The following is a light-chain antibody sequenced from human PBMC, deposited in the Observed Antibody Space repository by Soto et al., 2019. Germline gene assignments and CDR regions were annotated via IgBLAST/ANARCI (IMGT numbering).Light chain of an antibody. Sequence: EIVLTQSPATLSLSPGERATLPCRASQSVSSYLALYLQTPGQAPRLLIYDSSHRATGIPARFSGSGSGTDYTRTSTSLEPEDFAVYYCQQRSNWPPVTFGGGTKVEIK. V-gene: IGKV3-11*01. J-gene: IGKJ4*01. CDR3: QQRSNWPPVT. CDR2: DSS. CDR1: QSVSSY.